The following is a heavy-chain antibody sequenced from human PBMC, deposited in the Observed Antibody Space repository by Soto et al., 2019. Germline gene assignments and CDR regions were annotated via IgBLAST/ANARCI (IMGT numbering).Heavy chain of an antibody. D-gene: IGHD3-9*01. J-gene: IGHJ6*04. V-gene: IGHV3-33*01. CDR1: GFTFISYG. Sequence: QVQLVESGGGVVQPGRSLRLSCAASGFTFISYGMHWVRQAPGKGLEWVAVIWYDGSNKNYADSVKGRFTISRDNYKHTLYLQMSRLRAEDTAVYYRARQHRDILPGIRWTGKNAWGKGNTVTVST. CDR2: IWYDGSNK. CDR3: ARQHRDILPGIRWTGKNA.